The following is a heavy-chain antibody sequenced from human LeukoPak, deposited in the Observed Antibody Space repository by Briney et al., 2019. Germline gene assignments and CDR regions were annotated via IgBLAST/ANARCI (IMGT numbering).Heavy chain of an antibody. CDR1: GFTFSSYS. D-gene: IGHD5-18*01. Sequence: GESLRLSCAASGFTFSSYSMNWVRQAPGKGLEWVSSISSSSSYKYYADSVKGRFTISRDNAKNSLYLQMNSLRAEDTAVYYCARDTISPREAMVVWFDPWGQGTLVTVSS. V-gene: IGHV3-21*01. J-gene: IGHJ5*02. CDR2: ISSSSSYK. CDR3: ARDTISPREAMVVWFDP.